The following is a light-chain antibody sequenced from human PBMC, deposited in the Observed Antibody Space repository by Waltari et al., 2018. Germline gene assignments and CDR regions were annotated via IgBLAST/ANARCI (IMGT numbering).Light chain of an antibody. V-gene: IGLV2-11*01. CDR1: SSDVGGYNY. J-gene: IGLJ1*01. CDR3: CSYAGAYTFV. CDR2: DVS. Sequence: QSALTQPRSVSGSPGQSVTISCTGTSSDVGGYNYVSWYQQYPGKAPRVVIYDVSKRPSGVHDSFSGSKSGNTASLTISGLQAEDEADYYCCSYAGAYTFVFGTGTKVTVL.